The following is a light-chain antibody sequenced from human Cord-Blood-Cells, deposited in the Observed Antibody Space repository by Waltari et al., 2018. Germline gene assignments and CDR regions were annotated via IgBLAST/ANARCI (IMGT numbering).Light chain of an antibody. J-gene: IGLJ3*02. CDR1: SSDVGGYNY. Sequence: QSALTQPASVSGSPGQSITISCTETSSDVGGYNYVSWYQQHPGKAPKLMIYDVSKRPSGVSNRFSGSKSGNTASLTISGLQAEDEADYYCSSYTSSSTFWVFGGGTKLTVL. CDR2: DVS. V-gene: IGLV2-14*01. CDR3: SSYTSSSTFWV.